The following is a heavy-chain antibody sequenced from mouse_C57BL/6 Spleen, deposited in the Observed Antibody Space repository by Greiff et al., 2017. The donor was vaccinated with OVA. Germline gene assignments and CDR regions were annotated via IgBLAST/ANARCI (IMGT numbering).Heavy chain of an antibody. V-gene: IGHV5-17*01. Sequence: EVQVVESGGGLVKPGGSLKLSCAASGFTFSDYGMHWVRQAPEKGLEWVAYISSGSSTIYYADTVKGRFTISRDNAKNTLFLQMTSLRSEDTAMYYCAIYYYGSSYRYYYAMDYWGQGTSVTVSS. CDR1: GFTFSDYG. J-gene: IGHJ4*01. CDR2: ISSGSSTI. CDR3: AIYYYGSSYRYYYAMDY. D-gene: IGHD1-1*01.